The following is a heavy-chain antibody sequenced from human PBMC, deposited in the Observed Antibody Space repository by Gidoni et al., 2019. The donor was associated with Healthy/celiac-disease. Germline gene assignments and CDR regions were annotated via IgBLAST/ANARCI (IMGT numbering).Heavy chain of an antibody. J-gene: IGHJ3*02. CDR2: IYTSGST. CDR1: GGSTSSYY. Sequence: QVQLQESGPGLVKPSETLSLTCPAPGGSTSSYYWSWIRQPAGKGLAWIGRIYTSGSTNYNPSLKRRVTMSVDTSKNQFSLKLSSVTAADTAVYYCARGSCSSTSCEENAFDIWGQGTMVTVSS. CDR3: ARGSCSSTSCEENAFDI. V-gene: IGHV4-4*07. D-gene: IGHD2-2*01.